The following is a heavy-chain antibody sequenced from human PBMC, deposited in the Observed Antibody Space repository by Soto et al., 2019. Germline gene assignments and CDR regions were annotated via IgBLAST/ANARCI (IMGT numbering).Heavy chain of an antibody. D-gene: IGHD2-21*02. CDR1: GYTFTGYY. CDR3: ARDGHEGDPTSPDAFDI. CDR2: INPNSGGT. J-gene: IGHJ3*02. Sequence: GASVKVSCKASGYTFTGYYMHWVRQAPGQGLEWMGWINPNSGGTNYAQKFQGWVTMTRDTSISTAYMELSRLRSDDTAVYYCARDGHEGDPTSPDAFDIWGQGTMVTVSS. V-gene: IGHV1-2*04.